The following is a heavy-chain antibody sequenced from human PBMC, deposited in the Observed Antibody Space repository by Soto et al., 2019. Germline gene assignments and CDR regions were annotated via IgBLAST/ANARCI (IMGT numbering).Heavy chain of an antibody. CDR2: INPSGGST. Sequence: QVQLVQSGAEVKKPGASVKVSCKASGYTFTSYYMHWVRQAPGQGLEWMGIINPSGGSTSYAQKCQGRVTMTRDTSTSTVYMELSSLRSEDTAVYYCARDQSSWYLAYYYYGMDVWGQGTTVTVSS. J-gene: IGHJ6*02. D-gene: IGHD6-13*01. V-gene: IGHV1-46*01. CDR3: ARDQSSWYLAYYYYGMDV. CDR1: GYTFTSYY.